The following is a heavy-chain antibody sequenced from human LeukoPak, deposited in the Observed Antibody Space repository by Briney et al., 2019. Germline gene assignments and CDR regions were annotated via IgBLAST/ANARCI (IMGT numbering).Heavy chain of an antibody. CDR3: ASPQTSGYAFSY. Sequence: PGGSLRLSCAASGFTFSSYEMIWVRQAPGKGLECVSYISGSGRTIYYADSVKGRFTISRDNAKKSPYLQMYSLRAGDTAAYYCASPQTSGYAFSYWGQGTLVTVSS. CDR1: GFTFSSYE. V-gene: IGHV3-48*03. J-gene: IGHJ4*02. CDR2: ISGSGRTI. D-gene: IGHD5-12*01.